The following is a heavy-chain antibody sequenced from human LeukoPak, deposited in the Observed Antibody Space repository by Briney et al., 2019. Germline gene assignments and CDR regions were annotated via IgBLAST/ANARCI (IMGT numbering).Heavy chain of an antibody. D-gene: IGHD3-10*01. CDR3: ARTIRGPTYGSGSYKVRYFDY. J-gene: IGHJ4*02. CDR1: GFTFSSYS. Sequence: GGSLRLSCAASGFTFSSYSMNWVRQAPGKGLEWVSSISSSSSYIYYAGSVKGRFTISRDNAKNSLYLQMNSLRAEDTAVCYCARTIRGPTYGSGSYKVRYFDYWGQGTLVTVSS. CDR2: ISSSSSYI. V-gene: IGHV3-21*01.